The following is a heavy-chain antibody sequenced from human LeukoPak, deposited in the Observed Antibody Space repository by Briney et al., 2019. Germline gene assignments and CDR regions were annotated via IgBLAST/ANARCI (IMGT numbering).Heavy chain of an antibody. V-gene: IGHV3-23*01. CDR3: GKEPWEGSGYIHF. CDR1: GFTFSSYP. J-gene: IGHJ4*02. D-gene: IGHD3-3*01. Sequence: PGGSLRLSCVASGFTFSSYPMTWVRQAPGKGLEWVSAMSGSGDRSVYGDSVKGRFTISRDNSKNTLFLQMNGLRDEDTVIYYCGKEPWEGSGYIHFWGQGTLVTVSS. CDR2: MSGSGDRS.